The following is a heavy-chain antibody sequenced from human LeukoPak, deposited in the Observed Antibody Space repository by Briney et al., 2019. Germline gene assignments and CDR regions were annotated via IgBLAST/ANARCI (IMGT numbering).Heavy chain of an antibody. Sequence: SQTLSLTCTVSGGSISSGGYYWSWIRQHPGKGLEWIGYIYYSGSTYYNPSLKSRVTISVDTSKNQFSLKLSSVTAADTAVYYCARGHYDILTGYYPDALDIWGQGTMVTVSS. CDR2: IYYSGST. D-gene: IGHD3-9*01. V-gene: IGHV4-31*03. CDR1: GGSISSGGYY. CDR3: ARGHYDILTGYYPDALDI. J-gene: IGHJ3*02.